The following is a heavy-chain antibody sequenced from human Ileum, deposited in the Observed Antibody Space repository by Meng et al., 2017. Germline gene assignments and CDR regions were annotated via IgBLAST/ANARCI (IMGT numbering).Heavy chain of an antibody. CDR2: INKDGSQR. Sequence: GGSLRLSCTASGFTISRYWMRWVRQAPGKGLEWVANINKDGSQRNYVDSVKGRFTISRDNPKNSIFLQMNSLRVEDTAVYYCASLKGYCSGGSCSNWFDSWGQGTLVTVSS. CDR1: GFTISRYW. V-gene: IGHV3-7*01. D-gene: IGHD2-15*01. J-gene: IGHJ5*01. CDR3: ASLKGYCSGGSCSNWFDS.